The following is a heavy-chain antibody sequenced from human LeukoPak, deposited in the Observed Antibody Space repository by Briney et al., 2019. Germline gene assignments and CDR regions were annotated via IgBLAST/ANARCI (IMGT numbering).Heavy chain of an antibody. D-gene: IGHD3-22*01. J-gene: IGHJ4*02. CDR1: GDSINSLDL. Sequence: PSETLSLTCTVSGDSINSLDLWSWVRQPPGKGLEWIGEMYLSGTTHSNPSVKSRATISIDKSKNQFFLNLSSVTAAETAVYYCAGLVGRYSSGLYYYYFDYWGQGTLVTVSS. CDR2: MYLSGTT. CDR3: AGLVGRYSSGLYYYYFDY. V-gene: IGHV4-4*02.